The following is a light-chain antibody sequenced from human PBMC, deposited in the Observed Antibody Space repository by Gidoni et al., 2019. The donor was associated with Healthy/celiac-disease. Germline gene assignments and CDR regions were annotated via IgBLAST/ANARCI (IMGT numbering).Light chain of an antibody. Sequence: AMPLTPYPSSLSASLGDRVTITGRASQGISSALAWYQQKPWKAPKLLIYESSSLESGVPSRFSGSGSGTDFTLTISSLQPEDFATYYCQQFNNYRLTFGGGTKVEIK. CDR3: QQFNNYRLT. J-gene: IGKJ4*01. CDR2: ESS. CDR1: QGISSA. V-gene: IGKV1D-13*01.